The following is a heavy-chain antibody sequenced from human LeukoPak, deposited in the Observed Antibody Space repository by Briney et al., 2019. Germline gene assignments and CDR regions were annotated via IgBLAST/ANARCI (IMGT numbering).Heavy chain of an antibody. J-gene: IGHJ3*01. CDR3: TTDSGSFDV. CDR2: IKSKIDGETT. D-gene: IGHD3-10*01. CDR1: GFTFSDSW. V-gene: IGHV3-15*01. Sequence: GESLRLSCAASGFTFSDSWMTWVRRVPGKGLEWVGRIKSKIDGETTEYAAPVEGRFTISRDDSKTTVYLQMSGLRTEDTALYYCTTDSGSFDVWGRGTMVTVSS.